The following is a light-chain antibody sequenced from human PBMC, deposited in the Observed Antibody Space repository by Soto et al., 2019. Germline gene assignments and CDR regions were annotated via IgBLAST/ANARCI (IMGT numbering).Light chain of an antibody. CDR2: GAS. J-gene: IGKJ4*01. Sequence: EIVLTQSPGTLSLSQGERATLSCRASPSVSSSYLAWYQQKPGQAPRLLIYGASSRATGIPDRFSGSGSGTDFTFTMSRLEPEDFAVYYCQQYGSSSLTFGGGTKVDIK. CDR1: PSVSSSY. CDR3: QQYGSSSLT. V-gene: IGKV3-20*01.